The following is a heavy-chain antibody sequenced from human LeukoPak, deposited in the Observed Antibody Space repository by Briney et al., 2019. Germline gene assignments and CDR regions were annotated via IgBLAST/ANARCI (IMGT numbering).Heavy chain of an antibody. Sequence: GGSLRLSCEASGFTFSNYWMSWVRQAPGKGLEWVANIKQDGSEKYYVDSVKGRFTISRDNAKNSLYLQMNSLRAEDTAVYYCARDRSGTMVRGNWFDPWGQGTLVTVSS. CDR1: GFTFSNYW. CDR2: IKQDGSEK. V-gene: IGHV3-7*01. CDR3: ARDRSGTMVRGNWFDP. J-gene: IGHJ5*02. D-gene: IGHD3-10*01.